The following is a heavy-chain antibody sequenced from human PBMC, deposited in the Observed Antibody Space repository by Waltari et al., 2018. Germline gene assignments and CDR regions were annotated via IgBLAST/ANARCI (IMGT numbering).Heavy chain of an antibody. Sequence: QLQLQESGPGLVKPSQTLSLPCTVSGGSISSSSYYWGWVRQPPGKGLDWIGSIYSSGSTNYNRSLKSRVTISVDTSKNQFSLKLTSVTATDTAVYYCTRRSGTYVYWGQGTLVTVSS. CDR3: TRRSGTYVY. V-gene: IGHV4-39*01. CDR1: GGSISSSSYY. D-gene: IGHD1-26*01. J-gene: IGHJ4*02. CDR2: IYSSGST.